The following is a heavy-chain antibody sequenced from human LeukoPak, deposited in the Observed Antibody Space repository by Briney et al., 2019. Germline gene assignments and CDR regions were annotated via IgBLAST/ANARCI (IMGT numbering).Heavy chain of an antibody. J-gene: IGHJ3*02. CDR1: GGSFSSYG. D-gene: IGHD1-1*01. CDR3: ARGRTGTDAFDI. Sequence: ASVKVSCKASGGSFSSYGISWVRQAPGQGLEWMGGVLPIFGITNYAQRFQGRVTITADESRSTAYMELGSLTSDDTAVYYCARGRTGTDAFDIWGQGTMVTVSS. CDR2: VLPIFGIT. V-gene: IGHV1-69*13.